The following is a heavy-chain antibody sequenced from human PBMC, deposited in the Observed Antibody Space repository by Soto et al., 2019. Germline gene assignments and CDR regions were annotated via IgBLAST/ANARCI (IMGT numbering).Heavy chain of an antibody. V-gene: IGHV3-53*01. CDR1: GLNVSRSY. D-gene: IGHD2-2*01. CDR3: AGTNSSWRFFWYFDL. Sequence: EVQLVESRGGLIQCGGSLRLSCAGSGLNVSRSYMTCVRQAPGGGREWVSVIYSGGNTYHADSVKGRFTISRDNSKNTLYLQMYSLRADDTAVYYCAGTNSSWRFFWYFDLWGRGTLVTVSS. CDR2: IYSGGNT. J-gene: IGHJ2*01.